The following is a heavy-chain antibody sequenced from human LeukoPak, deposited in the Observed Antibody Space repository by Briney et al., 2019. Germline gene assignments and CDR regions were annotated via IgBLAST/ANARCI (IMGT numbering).Heavy chain of an antibody. D-gene: IGHD3-10*01. CDR1: GFTFSSYG. J-gene: IGHJ6*03. V-gene: IGHV3-30*18. Sequence: GGSLRLSCAASGFTFSSYGMHWVRQAPGKGLEWVAVISYDGSNKYYADSVKGRFTISRDNSKNTLYLQMNSLRAEDTAVYYCAKDGTMVRGVIYYYYYMDVWGKGTTVTVSS. CDR3: AKDGTMVRGVIYYYYYMDV. CDR2: ISYDGSNK.